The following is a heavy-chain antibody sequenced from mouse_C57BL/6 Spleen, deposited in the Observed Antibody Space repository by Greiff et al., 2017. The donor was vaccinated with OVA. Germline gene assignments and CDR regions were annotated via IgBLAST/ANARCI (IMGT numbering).Heavy chain of an antibody. CDR1: GYTFTSYW. D-gene: IGHD1-1*01. CDR3: AREGSSPYYFDY. Sequence: QVQLQQPGAELVRPGTSVKLSCKASGYTFTSYWMHWVKQRPGQGLEWIGVIDPSDSYTNYNQKFKGKATLTVDTSSSTAYMQLSSLTSEDSAVYYCAREGSSPYYFDYWGQGTTLTVSS. CDR2: IDPSDSYT. J-gene: IGHJ2*01. V-gene: IGHV1-59*01.